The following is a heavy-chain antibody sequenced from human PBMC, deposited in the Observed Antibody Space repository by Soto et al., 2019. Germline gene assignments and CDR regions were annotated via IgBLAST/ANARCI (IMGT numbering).Heavy chain of an antibody. Sequence: GESLKIACKGSGYSFSSYWISWVRQMPGKVLEWMGRIDPSDSYTNYSPSFQGHVTISADKSITTAYLQWRGLKASDTAVYYCARTVEGCSSTSCYADKTMDYWGQGTLVTVSS. CDR3: ARTVEGCSSTSCYADKTMDY. D-gene: IGHD2-2*01. V-gene: IGHV5-10-1*01. CDR1: GYSFSSYW. CDR2: IDPSDSYT. J-gene: IGHJ4*02.